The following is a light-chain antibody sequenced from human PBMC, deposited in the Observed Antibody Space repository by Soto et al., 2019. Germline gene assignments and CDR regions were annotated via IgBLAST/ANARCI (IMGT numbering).Light chain of an antibody. Sequence: DIQMTQSPSPLSASVGDRITITCRASQFIYSWLAWYQQKPGKAPKLLISKASSLESGVPSRFSGSGSGTEFTLTISSLQPDDFATYYCQQYNSYSRTFGQGTKVEIK. CDR1: QFIYSW. CDR3: QQYNSYSRT. V-gene: IGKV1-5*03. CDR2: KAS. J-gene: IGKJ1*01.